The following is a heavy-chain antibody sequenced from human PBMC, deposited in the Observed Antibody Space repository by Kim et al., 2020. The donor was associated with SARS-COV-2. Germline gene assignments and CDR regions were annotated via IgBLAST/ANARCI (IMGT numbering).Heavy chain of an antibody. V-gene: IGHV4-39*01. Sequence: SETLSLTCTVSGGSISSSSYYWGWIRQPPGKGLEWIGSIYYSGSTYYNPSLKSRVTISVDTSKNQFSLKLSSVTAADTAVYYCARHFIGYCSGGSCYHLGWGQGTLVTVSS. CDR2: IYYSGST. CDR3: ARHFIGYCSGGSCYHLG. CDR1: GGSISSSSYY. D-gene: IGHD2-15*01. J-gene: IGHJ4*02.